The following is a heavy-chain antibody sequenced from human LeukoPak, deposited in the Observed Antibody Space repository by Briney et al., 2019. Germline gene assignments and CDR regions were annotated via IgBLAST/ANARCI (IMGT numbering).Heavy chain of an antibody. V-gene: IGHV4-59*08. CDR3: ARRGAGSPFDY. CDR1: GGSISSYY. CDR2: IYYTGST. J-gene: IGHJ4*02. D-gene: IGHD6-19*01. Sequence: SETLSLTCTVSGGSISSYYWSWIRQPPGKGLERIGYIYYTGSTNYNPSLKSRVTISLDTSKNQFSLKLTSVTAADTAVYYCARRGAGSPFDYWGQGTLVTVSS.